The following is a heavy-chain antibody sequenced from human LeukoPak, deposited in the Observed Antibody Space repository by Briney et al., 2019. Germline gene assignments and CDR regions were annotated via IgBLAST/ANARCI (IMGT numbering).Heavy chain of an antibody. CDR2: INPNSGGT. Sequence: ASVNVSCKASGYTFTGYYMHGVRQAPGQGLEWMGWINPNSGGTNYAQKFQGRVTMTRDTSISTAYLELSRLRSDDTAVYYCAREHILKPGLLASSYGMDVWGQGPTVTVSS. V-gene: IGHV1-2*02. CDR3: AREHILKPGLLASSYGMDV. J-gene: IGHJ6*02. D-gene: IGHD2-21*01. CDR1: GYTFTGYY.